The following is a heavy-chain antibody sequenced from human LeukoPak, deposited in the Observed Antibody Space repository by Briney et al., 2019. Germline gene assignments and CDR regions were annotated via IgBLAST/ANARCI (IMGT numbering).Heavy chain of an antibody. CDR3: AREGLLEWTPFDY. D-gene: IGHD3-3*01. CDR1: GFTFRSYW. CDR2: IKEDGTEK. J-gene: IGHJ4*02. Sequence: GGSLRLACAASGFTFRSYWMTWVRQAPGKGLEWVAKIKEDGTEKYYVGSVEGRFTISRDNARNTLFLQMNSLRVEDTAVYYCAREGLLEWTPFDYWGQGTLVTVSS. V-gene: IGHV3-7*01.